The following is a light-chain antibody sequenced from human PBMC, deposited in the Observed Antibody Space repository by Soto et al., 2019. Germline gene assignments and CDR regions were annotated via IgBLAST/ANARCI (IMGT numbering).Light chain of an antibody. CDR2: DVS. V-gene: IGLV2-14*01. J-gene: IGLJ1*01. CDR3: SSYTTSNNSQIV. Sequence: QSVLTQPASVSGSPGQSITISCTGTSSDVGGYNYVSWYQQYPGKAPKFMIYDVSNRPSVVSNRFSGSKSGNTASLTISGLQAEDEADYYCSSYTTSNNSQIVFGTGTKVTVL. CDR1: SSDVGGYNY.